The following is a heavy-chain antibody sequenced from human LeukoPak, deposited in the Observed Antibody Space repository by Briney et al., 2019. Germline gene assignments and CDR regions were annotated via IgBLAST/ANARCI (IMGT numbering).Heavy chain of an antibody. CDR1: RYTLTELS. D-gene: IGHD3-16*01. CDR3: ATAGELNWFAP. Sequence: ASVKVSCKLSRYTLTELSMHLVGQAPGKGLEWMGGFDPEDGETIYAQKFQGRVTMTEDTSTDTAYMELSSLRSEDTAVYYCATAGELNWFAPSGQGNLVTVSS. CDR2: FDPEDGET. V-gene: IGHV1-24*01. J-gene: IGHJ5*02.